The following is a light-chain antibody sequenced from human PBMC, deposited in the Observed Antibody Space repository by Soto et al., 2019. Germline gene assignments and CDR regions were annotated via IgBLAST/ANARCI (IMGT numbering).Light chain of an antibody. Sequence: EIVLTQSPATLSLSPGERATLSCRASQSVNIYLAWYQQKPGQAPRVLIYDTSTRATGVPVRFSGSGSGTEFTVTISSLQSEDFAIYYCQQYDIWPPYTFGQGTKVDIK. J-gene: IGKJ2*01. CDR1: QSVNIY. CDR2: DTS. V-gene: IGKV3-15*01. CDR3: QQYDIWPPYT.